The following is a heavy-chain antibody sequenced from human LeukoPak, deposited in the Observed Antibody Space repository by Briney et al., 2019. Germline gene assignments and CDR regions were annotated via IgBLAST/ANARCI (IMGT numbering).Heavy chain of an antibody. CDR2: ISGDGTTT. J-gene: IGHJ4*02. V-gene: IGHV3-43*02. D-gene: IGHD5-24*01. CDR1: GFTFDDYA. Sequence: PGGSLRLSCAASGFTFDDYAMHWVRQAPGKGLEWVSLISGDGTTTYYGDSVKGRFTISRDNSKNPLYLQMNSLRTEDTALYYCAKDIEPEMATMAFDYWGQGTLVTVSS. CDR3: AKDIEPEMATMAFDY.